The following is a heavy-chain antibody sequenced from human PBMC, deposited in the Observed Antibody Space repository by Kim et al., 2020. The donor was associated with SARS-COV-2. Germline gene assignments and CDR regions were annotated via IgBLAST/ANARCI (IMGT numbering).Heavy chain of an antibody. J-gene: IGHJ5*02. CDR1: GYTFSNFA. V-gene: IGHV1-3*01. CDR2: INPGNANT. Sequence: ASVKVSCKASGYTFSNFAVHWVRQAPGQRLEWMGWINPGNANTKYSQKFQGRVTLTRDTSASTAYMELSSLRSEDTAVYFCARGPSRGWFDPWGQGTLVTVSS. CDR3: ARGPSRGWFDP. D-gene: IGHD3-10*01.